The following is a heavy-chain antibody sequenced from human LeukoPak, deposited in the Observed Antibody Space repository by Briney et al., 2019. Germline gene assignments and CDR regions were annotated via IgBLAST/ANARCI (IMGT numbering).Heavy chain of an antibody. CDR2: IYSGGAT. Sequence: PGGSLRLSCAVSEFSVSSNYMNWVRQTPGKGLEWVSVIYSGGATYYADSVRGRFTISRDNSKNMVSHQMTSLGAEDTAVYYCARGRFSGPDDYWGQGTLVTVSS. D-gene: IGHD6-19*01. CDR3: ARGRFSGPDDY. V-gene: IGHV3-53*01. J-gene: IGHJ4*02. CDR1: EFSVSSNY.